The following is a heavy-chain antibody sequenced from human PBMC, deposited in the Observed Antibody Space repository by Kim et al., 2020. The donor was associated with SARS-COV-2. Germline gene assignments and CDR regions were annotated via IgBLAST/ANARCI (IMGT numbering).Heavy chain of an antibody. Sequence: DSYTNSSPSFQGHVTISADKSISTAYLQWSSLKASDTAMYYCAREDWNDHWGQGTLVTVSS. V-gene: IGHV5-10-1*01. CDR2: DSYT. J-gene: IGHJ5*02. CDR3: AREDWNDH.